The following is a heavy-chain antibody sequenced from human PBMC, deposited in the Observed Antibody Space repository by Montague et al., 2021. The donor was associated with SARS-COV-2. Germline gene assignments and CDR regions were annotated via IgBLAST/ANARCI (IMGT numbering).Heavy chain of an antibody. J-gene: IGHJ6*02. V-gene: IGHV4-34*01. CDR3: ARGRAVTKFYYYYYGMDV. CDR1: GGSFSGYY. Sequence: SETLFLTCAVYGGSFSGYYWSWIRQPPGKGLEWIGEINHSGSANYNPSLKSRVTISVDTSKNQFSLKLSSVTAADTAVYYCARGRAVTKFYYYYYGMDVWGQGTPVTVSS. CDR2: INHSGSA. D-gene: IGHD4-17*01.